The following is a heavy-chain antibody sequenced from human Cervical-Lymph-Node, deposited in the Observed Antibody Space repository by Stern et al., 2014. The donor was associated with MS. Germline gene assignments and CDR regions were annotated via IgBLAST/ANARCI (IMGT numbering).Heavy chain of an antibody. Sequence: QDQLVQSGAEVKESGASVQVSCKASGYTFSRFAIHWVRQAPGQRLEYMGWITAGDGHTKYCQHFKGRLSLTRETSANTAFMELSSLKYEDTAVYYCTRAYYGSQFGYWGQGTLVTVSS. CDR2: ITAGDGHT. CDR3: TRAYYGSQFGY. J-gene: IGHJ4*02. CDR1: GYTFSRFA. V-gene: IGHV1-3*01. D-gene: IGHD3-16*01.